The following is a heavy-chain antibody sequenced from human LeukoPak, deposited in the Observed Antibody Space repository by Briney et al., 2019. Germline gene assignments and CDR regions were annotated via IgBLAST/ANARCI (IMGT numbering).Heavy chain of an antibody. CDR3: ARSNNYYESSGYYAKSRRDFDY. J-gene: IGHJ4*02. D-gene: IGHD3-22*01. Sequence: ASVKLSCKSSGYTFTSYYMHWVRQAPGQGLEWLGIINPSGGSTSYAQKFQGRVTMTRDTSTSTVYMELSSLRSEDTAVYYCARSNNYYESSGYYAKSRRDFDYWGQGTLVTVSS. V-gene: IGHV1-46*01. CDR1: GYTFTSYY. CDR2: INPSGGST.